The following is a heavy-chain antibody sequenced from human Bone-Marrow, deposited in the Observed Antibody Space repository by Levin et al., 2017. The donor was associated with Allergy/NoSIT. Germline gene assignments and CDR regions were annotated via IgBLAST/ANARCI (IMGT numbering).Heavy chain of an antibody. V-gene: IGHV3-73*01. CDR3: SILYNDFWSGSLDH. J-gene: IGHJ4*02. D-gene: IGHD3-3*01. Sequence: GGSLRLSCAASGLTLSDSSVHWVRQASGKGLEWVGRIRSKVHNYATAYAASLRGDFTISRDDSKNMAYLQINSLKTEDTAIYYCSILYNDFWSGSLDHWGQGTLVVVSS. CDR1: GLTLSDSS. CDR2: IRSKVHNYAT.